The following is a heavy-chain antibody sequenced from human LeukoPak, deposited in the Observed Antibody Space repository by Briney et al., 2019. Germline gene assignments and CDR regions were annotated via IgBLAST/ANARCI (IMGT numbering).Heavy chain of an antibody. Sequence: GASVKVSYKASGYPFTSYYMHWVRQAPGQGLEWMGIINPSGGSTSYAQKFQGRVTMTRDTSTSTVYMELSNLRSEDTAVYYCARDIGVYCSSTSCYAGEGNWFDPWGQGTLVTVSS. CDR2: INPSGGST. CDR3: ARDIGVYCSSTSCYAGEGNWFDP. CDR1: GYPFTSYY. D-gene: IGHD2-2*01. V-gene: IGHV1-46*01. J-gene: IGHJ5*02.